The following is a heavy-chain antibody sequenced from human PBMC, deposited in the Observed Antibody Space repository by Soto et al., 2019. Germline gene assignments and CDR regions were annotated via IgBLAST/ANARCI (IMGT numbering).Heavy chain of an antibody. CDR3: AREYDYESSCYYYYPWD. V-gene: IGHV3-30-3*01. Sequence: GGSLRLSCAASGFTFSSYAMHWVRQAPGKGLEGVAVISYDGSNIYYADSVKGRFTISRDNSKNTLYLQMNSLRAEDTAVYYCAREYDYESSCYYYYPWDWGQGTLVTVSS. J-gene: IGHJ4*02. CDR1: GFTFSSYA. D-gene: IGHD3-22*01. CDR2: ISYDGSNI.